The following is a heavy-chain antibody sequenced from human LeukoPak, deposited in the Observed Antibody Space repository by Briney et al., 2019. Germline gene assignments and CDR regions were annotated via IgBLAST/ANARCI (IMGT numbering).Heavy chain of an antibody. CDR1: EFPFWNYW. V-gene: IGHV3-7*01. CDR2: IRHNGREK. J-gene: IGHJ6*03. CDR3: ARDRGRYYYYYFDT. D-gene: IGHD3-10*01. Sequence: EGSLRLLCAASEFPFWNYWMRWVPQAPGKGLEGVAKIRHNGREKNSVDSVKGRFTVSRDNAKDLLYLQLNSLRAEDTAVYFCARDRGRYYYYYFDTWGKGTPVTVSS.